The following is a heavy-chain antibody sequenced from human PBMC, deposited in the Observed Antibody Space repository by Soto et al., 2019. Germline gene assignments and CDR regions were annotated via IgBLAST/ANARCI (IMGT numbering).Heavy chain of an antibody. J-gene: IGHJ6*02. CDR1: GFTFSSYG. CDR3: ARGGYSGNDYEGMDV. Sequence: QVQLVESGGGVVQPGRSLRLSCAVSGFTFSSYGMHWVRQAPGKGLEWVAVIWYDGSNIFYSDSVKGRFTISRDNSRNTLYLQMNSLRAEDTAVYFCARGGYSGNDYEGMDVWGQGTTVTVSS. CDR2: IWYDGSNI. D-gene: IGHD5-12*01. V-gene: IGHV3-33*01.